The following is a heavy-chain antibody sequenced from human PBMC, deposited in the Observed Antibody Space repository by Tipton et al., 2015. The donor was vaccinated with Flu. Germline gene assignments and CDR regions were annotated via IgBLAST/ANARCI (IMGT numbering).Heavy chain of an antibody. D-gene: IGHD3-16*01. J-gene: IGHJ2*01. CDR2: IYHSGTT. CDR1: GDSISSGGYS. V-gene: IGHV4-30-2*01. CDR3: ARVPSGWGGYFDL. Sequence: TLSLTCSVSGDSISSGGYSWAWIRQPPEKGLEWIGYIYHSGTTYYSPSLKSRVIVSVDTSKNQFSLKLTSVTAADTAVYYCARVPSGWGGYFDLWGRGTLVTVSS.